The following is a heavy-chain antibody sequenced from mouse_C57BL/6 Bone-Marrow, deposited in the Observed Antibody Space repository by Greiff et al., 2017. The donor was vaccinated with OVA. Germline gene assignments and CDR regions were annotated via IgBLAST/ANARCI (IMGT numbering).Heavy chain of an antibody. CDR3: ARRGFVLRWWYFDV. Sequence: EVKLMESGPELVKPGASVKMSCKASGYTFTDYNMHWVKQSHGKSLEWIGYINPNNGGTSYNQKFKGKATLTVNKSSSTAYMELRSLTSEDSAVYYCARRGFVLRWWYFDVWGTGTTVTVSS. CDR2: INPNNGGT. CDR1: GYTFTDYN. V-gene: IGHV1-22*01. J-gene: IGHJ1*03. D-gene: IGHD1-1*01.